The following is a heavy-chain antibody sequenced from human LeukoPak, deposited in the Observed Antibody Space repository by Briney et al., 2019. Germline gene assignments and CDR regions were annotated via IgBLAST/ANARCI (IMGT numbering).Heavy chain of an antibody. Sequence: GGSLRLSCAASGFLFSNYWMSWVRQAPGKGLEWVANIREDGSDKHYVDSVRGRFTISRDNAKNSLHLQMNSLRAEDTATYYCARDPEMEKGRDGLDHWGQGTLVIVSS. CDR3: ARDPEMEKGRDGLDH. CDR1: GFLFSNYW. V-gene: IGHV3-7*01. CDR2: IREDGSDK. D-gene: IGHD5-24*01. J-gene: IGHJ4*02.